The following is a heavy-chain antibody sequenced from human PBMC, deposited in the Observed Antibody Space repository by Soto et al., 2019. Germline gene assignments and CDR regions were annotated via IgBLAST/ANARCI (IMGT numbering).Heavy chain of an antibody. CDR1: GGSISTYY. J-gene: IGHJ5*02. D-gene: IGHD2-2*01. Sequence: SETLSLTCTVSGGSISTYYWSWIRQPPGKGLEWIGYIYDSGSTDYNPSLKSRVTISVDTSQNQFSLKLSSVTAADTAVYYCARVPDRWGQGTLVTVSS. V-gene: IGHV4-59*12. CDR2: IYDSGST. CDR3: ARVPDR.